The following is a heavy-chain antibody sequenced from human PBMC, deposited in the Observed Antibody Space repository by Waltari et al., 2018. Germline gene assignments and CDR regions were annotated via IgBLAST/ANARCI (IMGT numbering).Heavy chain of an antibody. V-gene: IGHV1-18*01. CDR3: ARDRRISLSQSTNYFDY. J-gene: IGHJ4*02. CDR2: ISTYSGDS. Sequence: QVQLVQSGAEVKKPGASVEVACKASGYAFNTYVISWVRQTRGQGLEWMAWISTYSGDSNYAHKIQRRVTLTTDTSTSTVYLELRSLRSDDTGVYYCARDRRISLSQSTNYFDYWGQGTLVTFAS. CDR1: GYAFNTYV.